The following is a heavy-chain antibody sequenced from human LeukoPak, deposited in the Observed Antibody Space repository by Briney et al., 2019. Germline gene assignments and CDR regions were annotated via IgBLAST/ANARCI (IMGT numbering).Heavy chain of an antibody. D-gene: IGHD5-18*01. CDR2: IYHSGST. CDR3: ARSGFDTAMVGKYYYYYYYMDV. V-gene: IGHV4-38-2*02. Sequence: SETPSLTCTVSGYSISSGYYWGWIRQPPGKGLEWIGSIYHSGSTYYNPSLKSRVTISVDTSKNQFSLKLSSVTAADTAVYYCARSGFDTAMVGKYYYYYYYMDVWGKGTTVTVSS. J-gene: IGHJ6*03. CDR1: GYSISSGYY.